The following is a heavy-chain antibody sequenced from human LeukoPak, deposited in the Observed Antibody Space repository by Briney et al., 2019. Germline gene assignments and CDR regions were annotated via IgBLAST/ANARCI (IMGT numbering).Heavy chain of an antibody. Sequence: GGSLRLSCAASGFTFSSYAMSWVRQAPGKGLEWVSAISGSGGSTYYADSVKGRFTISRDNSKNTLYLQMNSLRAEDTAVYYCAKGSSLTGLYYYYYYYMGVWGKGTTVTVSS. CDR3: AKGSSLTGLYYYYYYYMGV. V-gene: IGHV3-23*01. CDR2: ISGSGGST. D-gene: IGHD3-10*01. CDR1: GFTFSSYA. J-gene: IGHJ6*03.